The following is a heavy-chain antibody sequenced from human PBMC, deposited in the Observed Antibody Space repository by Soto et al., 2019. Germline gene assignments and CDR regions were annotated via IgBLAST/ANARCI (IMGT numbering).Heavy chain of an antibody. CDR1: GFTFSSYG. V-gene: IGHV3-33*01. CDR2: IWYDGSNK. D-gene: IGHD2-2*01. CDR3: ARDSLGYCSSTSCYAGGYFDY. Sequence: GGSLRLSCAASGFTFSSYGMHWVRQAPGKGLEWVAVIWYDGSNKYYADSVKGRFTISRDNSKNTLYLQMNSLRAEDTAVYYCARDSLGYCSSTSCYAGGYFDYWGQGTLVTVSS. J-gene: IGHJ4*02.